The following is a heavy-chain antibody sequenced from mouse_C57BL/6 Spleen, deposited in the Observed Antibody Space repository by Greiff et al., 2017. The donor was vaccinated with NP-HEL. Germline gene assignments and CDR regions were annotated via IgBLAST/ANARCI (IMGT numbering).Heavy chain of an antibody. V-gene: IGHV1-15*01. J-gene: IGHJ1*03. CDR2: IDPETGGT. Sequence: VQLQQSGAELVRPGASVTLSCKASGYTFTDYEMHWVKQTPVHGLEWIGAIDPETGGTAYNQKFKGKAILTADKSSSTAYMELRSLTSEDSAVYYWTRGAVYYDGSSYGWYFDVWGTGTTVTVSS. CDR1: GYTFTDYE. CDR3: TRGAVYYDGSSYGWYFDV. D-gene: IGHD1-1*01.